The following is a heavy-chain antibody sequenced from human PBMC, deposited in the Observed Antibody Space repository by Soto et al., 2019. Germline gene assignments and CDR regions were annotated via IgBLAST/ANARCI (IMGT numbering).Heavy chain of an antibody. D-gene: IGHD3-3*01. V-gene: IGHV2-5*02. CDR2: IYWDDDK. CDR3: ARFLWSDTSLYYFDY. J-gene: IGHJ4*02. Sequence: ESGPTLVNXTQTLTLTCTFSGFSLTGSGVGVGWIRQPPGKALEWLALIYWDDDKRYSPSLKSRLTITKDTSKNQVALTVTNMDPVDTATYYCARFLWSDTSLYYFDYWGQGTLVTVSS. CDR1: GFSLTGSGVG.